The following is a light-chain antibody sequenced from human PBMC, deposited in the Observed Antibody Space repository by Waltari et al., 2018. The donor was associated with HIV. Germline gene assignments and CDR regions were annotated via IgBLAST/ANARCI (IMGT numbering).Light chain of an antibody. CDR3: SAYTMSGSLV. CDR2: GVS. CDR1: GSDIDLYDL. V-gene: IGLV2-14*01. Sequence: QSALTQPASLSGSPGQSITITCSGSGSDIDLYDLVSWYRQKPGKAPRLLIYGVSNRPSEISRRFSGSKARTTASLTISALQAEDEGDYYCSAYTMSGSLVFGGGTKLTVL. J-gene: IGLJ2*01.